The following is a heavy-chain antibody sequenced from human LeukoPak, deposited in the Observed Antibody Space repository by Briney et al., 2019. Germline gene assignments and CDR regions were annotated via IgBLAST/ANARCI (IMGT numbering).Heavy chain of an antibody. D-gene: IGHD2-2*01. V-gene: IGHV4-39*01. CDR2: IYYSGST. J-gene: IGHJ4*02. Sequence: SETLSLTCTVSGGSISSSGYYWGWIRQPPGKGLEWIGSIYYSGSTYYNPSLKSRVTISVDTSKNQFSLKLSSVTAADTAVYYCARHIGYCSSTSCYNIDYWGQGTLVTVSS. CDR1: GGSISSSGYY. CDR3: ARHIGYCSSTSCYNIDY.